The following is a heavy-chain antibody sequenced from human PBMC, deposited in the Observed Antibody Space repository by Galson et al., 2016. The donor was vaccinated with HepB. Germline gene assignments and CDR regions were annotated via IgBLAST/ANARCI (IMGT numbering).Heavy chain of an antibody. D-gene: IGHD3-16*02. CDR1: GFMFSNYG. V-gene: IGHV3-33*01. Sequence: SLRLSCAASGFMFSNYGMHWVRQAPGKGLEWVAVIWFDASNKYPGHSAKGRFTISRDNFKNMLYMQMNSLRAEDTAVYYCARERDYVWGSYRYPHYYGMDVWGQGTTVTVSS. CDR3: ARERDYVWGSYRYPHYYGMDV. J-gene: IGHJ6*02. CDR2: IWFDASNK.